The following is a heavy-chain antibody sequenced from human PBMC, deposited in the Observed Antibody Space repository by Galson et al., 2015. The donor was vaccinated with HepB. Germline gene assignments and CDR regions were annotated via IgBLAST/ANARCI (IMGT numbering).Heavy chain of an antibody. D-gene: IGHD3-3*02. CDR2: IKRDGTEK. CDR3: ARDSRYCQISTCRGDAFDA. V-gene: IGHV3-7*03. Sequence: SLRLSCAASGFTFSGHWMSWIRQAPGKGLEWVANIKRDGTEKYYVDSVKGRFTTSRDNAQNSLFLQMNSLRAEDTAVYYCARDSRYCQISTCRGDAFDAWGQGARVTVSS. J-gene: IGHJ3*01. CDR1: GFTFSGHW.